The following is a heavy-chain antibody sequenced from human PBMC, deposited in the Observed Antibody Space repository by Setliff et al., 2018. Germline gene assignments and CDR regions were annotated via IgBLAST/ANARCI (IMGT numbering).Heavy chain of an antibody. CDR2: IYTSWST. Sequence: PSETLSLTCTVSGGSISSGGYYWGWFRQPAGKGLEWIGQIYTSWSTVYNPSLKSRVTMSVDTSKNQFSLELTSVTAADTAVYYCARMSGFLYLDVWGNGTTVTVSS. V-gene: IGHV4-61*09. J-gene: IGHJ6*03. CDR1: GGSISSGGYY. D-gene: IGHD6-25*01. CDR3: ARMSGFLYLDV.